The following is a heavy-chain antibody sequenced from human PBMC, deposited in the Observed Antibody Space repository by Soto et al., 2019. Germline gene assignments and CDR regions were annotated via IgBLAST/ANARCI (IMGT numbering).Heavy chain of an antibody. CDR1: GYPFTSYG. Sequence: ASVKVSCKTSGYPFTSYGINWVRQAPGQGPEWMGWISAYNGKTSYTQKFQGRVTMTTDTSTSTAYMELRSLRSDDTAVYYCARDRLIAVTGLLHYWGQGTLVTVSS. D-gene: IGHD6-19*01. CDR3: ARDRLIAVTGLLHY. CDR2: ISAYNGKT. J-gene: IGHJ4*02. V-gene: IGHV1-18*01.